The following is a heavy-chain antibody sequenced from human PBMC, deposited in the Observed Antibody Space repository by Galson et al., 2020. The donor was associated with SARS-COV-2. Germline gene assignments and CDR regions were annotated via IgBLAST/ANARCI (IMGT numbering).Heavy chain of an antibody. D-gene: IGHD3-22*01. Sequence: SVKVSCKASGGTFSSYAISWVRQAPGQGLEWMGRIIPIFGTANYAQKFQGRVTITADESTSTAYMELSSLRSEDTAVYYCARVGDYYDSSGSLDYWGQGTLVTVSS. CDR1: GGTFSSYA. V-gene: IGHV1-69*13. J-gene: IGHJ4*02. CDR2: IIPIFGTA. CDR3: ARVGDYYDSSGSLDY.